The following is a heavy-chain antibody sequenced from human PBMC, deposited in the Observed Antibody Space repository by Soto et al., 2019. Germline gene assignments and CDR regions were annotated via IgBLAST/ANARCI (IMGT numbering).Heavy chain of an antibody. V-gene: IGHV4-31*03. CDR3: AREGSGMDV. CDR2: IYNSGST. Sequence: SETLTLTCTVSGGSISSGGYYWIWIRQHPGKGLEWIGYIYNSGSTYYNPSLKSRVTISVDTSKNQFSLKLSSVTAADTAVYYCAREGSGMDVWGQGTTVTVSS. CDR1: GGSISSGGYY. J-gene: IGHJ6*02.